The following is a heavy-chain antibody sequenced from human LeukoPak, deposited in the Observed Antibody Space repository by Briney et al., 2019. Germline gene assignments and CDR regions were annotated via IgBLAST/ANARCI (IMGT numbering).Heavy chain of an antibody. CDR1: GFTFSSYW. D-gene: IGHD5-18*01. Sequence: PGGSLRLSCAASGFTFSSYWMSWVRQAPGKGLEWVANIKQDGSEKYYVDSVKGRFTMSRDNAKNSLYLQMNSLRAEDTAVYYCARAPWIQLWSYYFDYWGQGTLATVSS. J-gene: IGHJ4*02. CDR2: IKQDGSEK. V-gene: IGHV3-7*01. CDR3: ARAPWIQLWSYYFDY.